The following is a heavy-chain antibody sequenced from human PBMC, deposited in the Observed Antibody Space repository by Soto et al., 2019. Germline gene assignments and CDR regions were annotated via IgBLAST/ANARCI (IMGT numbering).Heavy chain of an antibody. D-gene: IGHD2-15*01. CDR3: ARVPRLVAGEDYADY. CDR2: MNPNSGNT. V-gene: IGHV1-8*01. J-gene: IGHJ4*02. Sequence: QVQLVQSGAEVKKPGASVKVSCKASGYTFTSYDINWVRQATGQGREWMGWMNPNSGNTGYAQKFQGRVTMTRNTSISTAYMELSSLRSEDTAVYYCARVPRLVAGEDYADYWGQGTLVTVSS. CDR1: GYTFTSYD.